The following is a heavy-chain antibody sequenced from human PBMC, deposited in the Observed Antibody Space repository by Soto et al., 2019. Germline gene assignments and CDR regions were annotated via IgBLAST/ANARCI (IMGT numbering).Heavy chain of an antibody. V-gene: IGHV3-23*01. CDR2: LDGAGGST. J-gene: IGHJ6*02. D-gene: IGHD3-10*01. Sequence: VGSLRLSCLASGFTFSDYAMTWVRHVPGRGLEWVASLDGAGGSTYYADSVRGRFTISRDNSQNTLFLQMKRLTVDDTAIYYCAAPRDEYGSGVSWFTYGMDIWGQGTTVTVSS. CDR3: AAPRDEYGSGVSWFTYGMDI. CDR1: GFTFSDYA.